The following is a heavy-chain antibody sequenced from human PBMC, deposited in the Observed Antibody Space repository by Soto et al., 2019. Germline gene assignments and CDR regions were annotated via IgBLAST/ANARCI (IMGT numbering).Heavy chain of an antibody. CDR3: ARQSGDIVVVPAAMGFDP. Sequence: SETLSLTCTVSGGSISSYYWSWIRQPPGKGLEWIGYIYYSGSTNYNPSLKSRVTISVDTSKNQFSLKLSSVTAADTAVYYCARQSGDIVVVPAAMGFDPWGQGTLVTVSS. J-gene: IGHJ5*02. D-gene: IGHD2-2*01. V-gene: IGHV4-59*08. CDR1: GGSISSYY. CDR2: IYYSGST.